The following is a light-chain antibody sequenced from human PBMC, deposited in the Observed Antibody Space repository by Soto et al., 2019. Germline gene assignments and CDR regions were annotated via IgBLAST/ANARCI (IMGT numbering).Light chain of an antibody. CDR1: QGISSY. CDR3: QQYYSYSYT. CDR2: AES. V-gene: IGKV1-8*01. J-gene: IGKJ2*01. Sequence: AIRMTQSPSSFSASTGDRVTITCRASQGISSYLAWYQQKPGKAPKLLLYAESTLQSGFPSRFSGSGSGTEFTLTISCLQSEDFATYYCQQYYSYSYTFGQGTKLEIK.